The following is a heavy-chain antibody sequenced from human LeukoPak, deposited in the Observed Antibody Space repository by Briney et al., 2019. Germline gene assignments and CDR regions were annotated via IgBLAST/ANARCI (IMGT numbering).Heavy chain of an antibody. J-gene: IGHJ4*02. Sequence: GASVKVSCKASGGTFSSYAISWVRQAPGQGLEWMGRIIPILGIANYAQKFQGRVTITADKSTSTAYMELSSLRSEDTAVYYCARHYPTTANFDYWGQGTLVTVSS. CDR2: IIPILGIA. D-gene: IGHD4-17*01. V-gene: IGHV1-69*04. CDR3: ARHYPTTANFDY. CDR1: GGTFSSYA.